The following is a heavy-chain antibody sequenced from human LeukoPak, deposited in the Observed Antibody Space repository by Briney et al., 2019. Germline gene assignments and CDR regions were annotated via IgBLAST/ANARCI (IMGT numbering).Heavy chain of an antibody. Sequence: PSGTLSLTCTVSGGSISSFYWSWIRQPPGKGLEWIGNIYYSGSTNYNPSLKSRVTISVDTSKNQFSLKLSSVTAADTAVYYCASRHLCSSTSCLGYWGQGTLVTVSS. V-gene: IGHV4-59*12. CDR1: GGSISSFY. D-gene: IGHD2-2*01. CDR2: IYYSGST. J-gene: IGHJ4*02. CDR3: ASRHLCSSTSCLGY.